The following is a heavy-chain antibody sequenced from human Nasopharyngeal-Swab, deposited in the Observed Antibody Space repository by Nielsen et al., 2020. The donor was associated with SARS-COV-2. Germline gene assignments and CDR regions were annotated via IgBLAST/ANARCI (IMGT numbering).Heavy chain of an antibody. CDR3: AKKTQSRFLGYMDV. V-gene: IGHV3-30*02. Sequence: GESLKISCAASGFTFSSYGMHWVRQAPDKGLEWVAFIRYDGSNKYYADSVKGRFTISRDNSKNTLYLQMNSLRAEDTAVYYCAKKTQSRFLGYMDVWGKGTTVTVSS. D-gene: IGHD3-3*01. CDR2: IRYDGSNK. J-gene: IGHJ6*03. CDR1: GFTFSSYG.